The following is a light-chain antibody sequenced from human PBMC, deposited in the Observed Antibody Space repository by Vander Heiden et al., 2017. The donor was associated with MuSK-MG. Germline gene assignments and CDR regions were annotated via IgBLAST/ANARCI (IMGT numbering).Light chain of an antibody. V-gene: IGKV1-39*01. CDR3: QQSYSSPLT. CDR1: QSIPTY. J-gene: IGKJ4*02. CDR2: AAS. Sequence: DIQMTQSPSSLSPSVGDRVTITCRASQSIPTYLNWYQQQPGEAPKLLISAASTLQSGVPSRFSGSDSGKDFTLTITSLQPEDFATYCCQQSYSSPLTFGGGTKVESK.